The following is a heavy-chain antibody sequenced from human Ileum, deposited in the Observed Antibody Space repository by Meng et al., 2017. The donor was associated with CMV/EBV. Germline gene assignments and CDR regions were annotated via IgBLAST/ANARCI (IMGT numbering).Heavy chain of an antibody. J-gene: IGHJ4*02. CDR1: GGAISSSNYY. D-gene: IGHD1-26*01. V-gene: IGHV4-39*07. CDR3: ARGLGGSYYGALAY. Sequence: SETLSLTCTVSGGAISSSNYYWGWIRQPPGKGLEWIGSIYHTGTTYYNPSLKSRVTISLDTSKNQFSLKLTSVTAADTAVYYCARGLGGSYYGALAYWGQGTLVTVSS. CDR2: IYHTGTT.